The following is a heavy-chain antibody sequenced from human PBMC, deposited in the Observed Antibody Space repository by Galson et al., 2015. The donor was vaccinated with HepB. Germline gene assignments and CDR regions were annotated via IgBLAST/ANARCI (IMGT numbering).Heavy chain of an antibody. CDR1: GFPLRRYA. CDR3: AKDHYSSSWYYFDY. J-gene: IGHJ4*02. Sequence: SLRLSCAASGFPLRRYAMSWVRQAPGKGLEWVSGISGSGGSTYYADSVKGRFTISRDNSKNTLYLQMNSLRAEDTAVYYCAKDHYSSSWYYFDYWGQGTLVTVSS. D-gene: IGHD6-13*01. CDR2: ISGSGGST. V-gene: IGHV3-23*01.